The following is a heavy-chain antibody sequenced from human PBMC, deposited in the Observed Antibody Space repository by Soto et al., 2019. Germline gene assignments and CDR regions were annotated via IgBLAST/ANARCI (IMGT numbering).Heavy chain of an antibody. J-gene: IGHJ5*02. D-gene: IGHD2-21*02. Sequence: GESLKISCKGSGYSFTSYWIGWVRQMPGKGLEWMGLIYPGDSDTRYSPSFQGQVTISADKSISTAYLQWSSLKASDTAMYYCARRPAYCGRVCYFDPWGQGTLVTVSS. V-gene: IGHV5-51*01. CDR3: ARRPAYCGRVCYFDP. CDR1: GYSFTSYW. CDR2: IYPGDSDT.